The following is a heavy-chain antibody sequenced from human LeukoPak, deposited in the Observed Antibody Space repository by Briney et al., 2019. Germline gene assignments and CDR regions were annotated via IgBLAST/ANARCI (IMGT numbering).Heavy chain of an antibody. CDR2: INHSGST. J-gene: IGHJ4*02. CDR3: ASIAAAGPPPDGDY. CDR1: GESFSGYY. D-gene: IGHD6-13*01. Sequence: SETLSLTCAVYGESFSGYYWSWIRQPPGKGLEWIGEINHSGSTNYNPSLKSRVTISVDTSKNQFSLKLSSVTAADTAVYYCASIAAAGPPPDGDYWGQGTLVTVSS. V-gene: IGHV4-34*01.